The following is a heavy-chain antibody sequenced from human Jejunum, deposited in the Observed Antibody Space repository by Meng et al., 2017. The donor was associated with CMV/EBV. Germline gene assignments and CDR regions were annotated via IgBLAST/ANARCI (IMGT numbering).Heavy chain of an antibody. CDR3: ARDRQQLLSYYYYYGMDV. V-gene: IGHV3-21*06. Sequence: SYTMTWVRPAPAKGLEWISSISSGSTYIYYADSLKGRFTVSRDNAKNSLYLQLDSLRAEDTAVYYCARDRQQLLSYYYYYGMDVWGQGTTVTVSS. D-gene: IGHD6-13*01. CDR2: ISSGSTYI. J-gene: IGHJ6*02. CDR1: SYT.